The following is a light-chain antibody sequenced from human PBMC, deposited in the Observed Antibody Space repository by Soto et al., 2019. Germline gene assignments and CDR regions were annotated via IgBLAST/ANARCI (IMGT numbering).Light chain of an antibody. CDR2: GAS. V-gene: IGKV3-20*01. CDR1: QSVTSTY. J-gene: IGKJ5*01. CDR3: QHYGTSPTIT. Sequence: ESVLTQSPGTLSLSPGERATLSCRASQSVTSTYLAWYQQKPGQAPRLLXYGASNRANGIPDRFSGSDSGTDLTLTISRLEPEDSAVYYCQHYGTSPTITFGQGTRLEIK.